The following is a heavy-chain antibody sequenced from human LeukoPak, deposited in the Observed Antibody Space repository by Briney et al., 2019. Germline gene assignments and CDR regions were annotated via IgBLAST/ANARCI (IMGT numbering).Heavy chain of an antibody. CDR3: ARGRSGSYYQRYFDY. V-gene: IGHV1-18*01. J-gene: IGHJ4*02. Sequence: ASVKVSCKASGYTFTSYGISWVRQAPGQGLEWMGWISAYNGNTNYAQKLQGRVTMTTDTSTSTAYMELRSLRSDDTAAYYCARGRSGSYYQRYFDYWGQGTLVTVSS. CDR1: GYTFTSYG. CDR2: ISAYNGNT. D-gene: IGHD1-26*01.